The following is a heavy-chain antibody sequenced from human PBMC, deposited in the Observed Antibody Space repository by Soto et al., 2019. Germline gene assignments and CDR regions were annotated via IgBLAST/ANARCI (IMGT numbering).Heavy chain of an antibody. CDR2: IHYSGST. CDR3: ARENILTGIPFDP. J-gene: IGHJ5*02. V-gene: IGHV4-30-4*01. CDR1: GGSIRSGDYY. Sequence: SETLSLTCTVSGGSIRSGDYYWSWIRQPPGKGLEWIGNIHYSGSTHYTPPLQSRVTISLDTSKNQFSLKLSSVTAADTAVYYCARENILTGIPFDPWGQGTLVTVSS. D-gene: IGHD3-9*01.